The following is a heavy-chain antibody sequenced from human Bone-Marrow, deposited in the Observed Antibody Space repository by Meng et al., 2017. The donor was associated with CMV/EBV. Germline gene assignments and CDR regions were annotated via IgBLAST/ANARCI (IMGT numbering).Heavy chain of an antibody. CDR3: AREYDFWSGSSTAFDI. D-gene: IGHD3-3*01. Sequence: FPFIDYYMGWISQAPWKGLEWVSYISSSGSTIYYADSVKGRFTISRDNAKNSLYLQMNSLRAEDTAVYYCAREYDFWSGSSTAFDIWGQGTMVTVSS. CDR2: ISSSGSTI. CDR1: FPFIDYY. J-gene: IGHJ3*02. V-gene: IGHV3-11*04.